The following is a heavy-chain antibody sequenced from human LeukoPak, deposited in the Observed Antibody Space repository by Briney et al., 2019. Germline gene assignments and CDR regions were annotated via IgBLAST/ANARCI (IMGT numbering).Heavy chain of an antibody. J-gene: IGHJ4*02. CDR3: ARDIASYFDC. CDR2: VHSSGGT. Sequence: PSETLSLTCTVSGASISSYYWGWIRQSPEKGLEWIAYVHSSGGTSYNHSLKSRVTVSIDTSKRQFSLKLNSVTAADTAVYYCARDIASYFDCWGQGIMVTVSS. D-gene: IGHD6-13*01. V-gene: IGHV4-4*08. CDR1: GASISSYY.